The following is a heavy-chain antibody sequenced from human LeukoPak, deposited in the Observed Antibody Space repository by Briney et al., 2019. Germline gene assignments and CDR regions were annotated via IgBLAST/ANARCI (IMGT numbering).Heavy chain of an antibody. CDR3: ARGGITIFGVVIENWFDP. CDR2: IIPIFGTA. V-gene: IGHV1-69*05. CDR1: GGTFSSYA. Sequence: ASVKVSCKASGGTFSSYAISWVRQAPGQGLEWMGGIIPIFGTANYAQKFQGRVTITTDESTSIAYMELSSLRSEDTAVYYCARGGITIFGVVIENWFDPWGQGTLVTVSS. D-gene: IGHD3-3*01. J-gene: IGHJ5*02.